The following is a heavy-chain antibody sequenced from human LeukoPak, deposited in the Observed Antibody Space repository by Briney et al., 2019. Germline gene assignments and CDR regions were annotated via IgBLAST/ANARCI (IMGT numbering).Heavy chain of an antibody. J-gene: IGHJ5*02. CDR3: ARGFRSSAYIS. D-gene: IGHD6-19*01. CDR1: GYIFTGYY. CDR2: INPKSGDT. V-gene: IGHV1-2*02. Sequence: ASVKVSCKAPGYIFTGYYIHWVRQAPGQGLEWMGWINPKSGDTNYAKKFQGRITMTRDTPISAAYMELSSLRSDDTAVYYCARGFRSSAYISWGQGTLVTVSS.